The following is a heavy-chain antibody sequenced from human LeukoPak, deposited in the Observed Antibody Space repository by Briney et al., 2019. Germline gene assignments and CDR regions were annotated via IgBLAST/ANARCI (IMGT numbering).Heavy chain of an antibody. J-gene: IGHJ5*02. CDR1: GGSISSSSYY. V-gene: IGHV4-39*01. Sequence: SETLSLTCTVSGGSISSSSYYWGWIRQPPGKGREWIGRIYYSGSTYYNPSRKSRVTISVETSKTKFSLKLSSVTAADTAVYYCARLERGDYYGSGSYDWFDPWGQGTLVTVSS. CDR2: IYYSGST. D-gene: IGHD3-10*01. CDR3: ARLERGDYYGSGSYDWFDP.